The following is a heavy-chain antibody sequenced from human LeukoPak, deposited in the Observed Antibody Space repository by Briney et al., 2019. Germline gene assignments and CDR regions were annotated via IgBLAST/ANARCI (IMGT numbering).Heavy chain of an antibody. CDR1: GFTFSSYD. J-gene: IGHJ5*02. CDR3: ARGHYCSGGSCYSGWFDP. V-gene: IGHV3-13*01. Sequence: LSGGSLRLSCAASGFTFSSYDMPWVRQATGKGLEWVSAIGTAGDTYYPGSVKGRSTISRENAKNSLYLQMNSLRAGDTAVYYCARGHYCSGGSCYSGWFDPWGQGTLVTVSS. CDR2: IGTAGDT. D-gene: IGHD2-15*01.